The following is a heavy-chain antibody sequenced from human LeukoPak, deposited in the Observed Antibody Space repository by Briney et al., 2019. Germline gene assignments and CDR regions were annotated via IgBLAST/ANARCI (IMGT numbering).Heavy chain of an antibody. Sequence: HSGGSLRLSCAASGFTFSSNAMSWVRQAPGKGLEWVSGISGSGGTTHYADSVKGRFTISRDNSKNTLYLLMNSLRAEDTAVYYCATISRFCSSTSCYSVYWGQGTLVTVSS. V-gene: IGHV3-23*01. J-gene: IGHJ4*02. CDR2: ISGSGGTT. CDR3: ATISRFCSSTSCYSVY. D-gene: IGHD2-2*01. CDR1: GFTFSSNA.